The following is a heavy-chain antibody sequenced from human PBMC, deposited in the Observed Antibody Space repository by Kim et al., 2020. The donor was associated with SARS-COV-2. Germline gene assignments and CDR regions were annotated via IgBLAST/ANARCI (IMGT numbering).Heavy chain of an antibody. V-gene: IGHV3-48*02. D-gene: IGHD5-18*01. CDR2: ISSSGSTI. CDR3: ARLRGYSYGYADD. CDR1: GFSFSSYS. Sequence: GGSLRLSCAASGFSFSSYSMNWVRQAPGKGLEWVSYISSSGSTIDYADSVEGRFTISRDNAKNSLLLQMNSLRDEDTAVYYCARLRGYSYGYADDWGQGTLVSVSS. J-gene: IGHJ4*02.